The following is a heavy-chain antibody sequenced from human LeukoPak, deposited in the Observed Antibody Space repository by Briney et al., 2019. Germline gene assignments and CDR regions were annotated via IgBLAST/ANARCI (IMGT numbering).Heavy chain of an antibody. V-gene: IGHV1-69*13. J-gene: IGHJ4*02. Sequence: SVNFSCKAAEGIFSSDAISWGRQAPGQGLEWMGGIIPIFGTANYAQKFQGRVTITADESTSTAYMELSSLRSEDTAVYYCARGGYYYDSSGYYYEPYFDYWGQGTLVTVSS. CDR1: EGIFSSDA. CDR3: ARGGYYYDSSGYYYEPYFDY. CDR2: IIPIFGTA. D-gene: IGHD3-22*01.